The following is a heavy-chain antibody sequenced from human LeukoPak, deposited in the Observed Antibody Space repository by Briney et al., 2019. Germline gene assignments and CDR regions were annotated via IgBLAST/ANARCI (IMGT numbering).Heavy chain of an antibody. CDR3: ARRTSYTYYYDSSGYYYVDY. CDR2: ISAYNGNT. J-gene: IGHJ4*02. Sequence: ASVKVSCKASGYTFTSYGISWVRQAPGQGLEWMGWISAYNGNTNYARKLQGRVTMTTDTSTSTAYMELRSLRSDDTAVYYCARRTSYTYYYDSSGYYYVDYWGQGTLVTVSS. V-gene: IGHV1-18*01. D-gene: IGHD3-22*01. CDR1: GYTFTSYG.